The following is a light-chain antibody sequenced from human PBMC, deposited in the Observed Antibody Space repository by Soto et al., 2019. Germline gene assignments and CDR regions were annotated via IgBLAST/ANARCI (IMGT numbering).Light chain of an antibody. CDR3: LQHHSYPYT. CDR2: AAS. V-gene: IGKV1-17*03. CDR1: QGIRTS. Sequence: DIQMTQSPSAMSASVGDRVTITCRASQGIRTSLAWFQQRAGEGPKRLIYAASTLESGVPSRFSGSASGTEFNRTFSNLQPEDFANYCCLQHHSYPYTFGQGTELE. J-gene: IGKJ2*01.